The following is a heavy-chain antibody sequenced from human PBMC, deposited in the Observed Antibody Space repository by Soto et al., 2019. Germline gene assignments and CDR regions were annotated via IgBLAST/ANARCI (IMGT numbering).Heavy chain of an antibody. CDR3: ARDVHAGCTQDSDP. V-gene: IGHV4-59*01. CDR2: TSYTGNT. D-gene: IGHD2-8*01. Sequence: TRFPTCLVYACAMPSCRWSWSSQSPGKGLEWIAYTSYTGNTNYNPSLQSRVTISMDTSKNQLSLKLTSMTAADTAVYYCARDVHAGCTQDSDPWGQGPLVTVGS. J-gene: IGHJ5*02. CDR1: ACAMPSCR.